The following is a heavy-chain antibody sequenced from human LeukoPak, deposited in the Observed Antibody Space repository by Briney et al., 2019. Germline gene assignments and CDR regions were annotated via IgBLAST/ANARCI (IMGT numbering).Heavy chain of an antibody. CDR1: GYTFTSYG. CDR2: ISDYNGNT. V-gene: IGHV1-18*01. J-gene: IGHJ5*02. Sequence: ASVKVSCKASGYTFTSYGISWVRQAPGQGLEWMGWISDYNGNTNYAQKLQGRVTMTTDTSTSTAYMELRSLRSDDTAVYYCARDLYRDSLPVSWFDPWGQGTLVTVSS. D-gene: IGHD4-11*01. CDR3: ARDLYRDSLPVSWFDP.